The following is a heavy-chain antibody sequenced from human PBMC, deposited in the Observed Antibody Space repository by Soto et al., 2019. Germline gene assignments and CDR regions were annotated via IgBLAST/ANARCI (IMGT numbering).Heavy chain of an antibody. J-gene: IGHJ4*02. V-gene: IGHV3-30*18. CDR2: ISYDGSNK. CDR1: GFTFSSYG. CDR3: AKDRFRIAVAAPVDY. D-gene: IGHD6-19*01. Sequence: QVQLVESGGGVVQPGRSLRLSCAASGFTFSSYGMHWVRQAPGKGLEWVAVISYDGSNKYYADSVKGRFTISRDNSKNTRYLQMNSLRAEDTAVYYCAKDRFRIAVAAPVDYWGQGTLVTVSS.